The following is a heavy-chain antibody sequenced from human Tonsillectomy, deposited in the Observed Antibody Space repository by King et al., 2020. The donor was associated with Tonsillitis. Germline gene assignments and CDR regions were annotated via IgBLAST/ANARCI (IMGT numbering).Heavy chain of an antibody. D-gene: IGHD4-11*01. CDR2: ISYSGST. CDR1: GDSISSSTYY. V-gene: IGHV4-39*01. Sequence: LQLQESGPGLVKPSETLSLTCTVSGDSISSSTYYWGWIRQPPGKGLEWIGSISYSGSTYYSPSLKSRVTISVDTSKTQFSLKLSSVTAADTAVYYCARLTLTIFYFYYMDVWGKGTTVTVSS. CDR3: ARLTLTIFYFYYMDV. J-gene: IGHJ6*03.